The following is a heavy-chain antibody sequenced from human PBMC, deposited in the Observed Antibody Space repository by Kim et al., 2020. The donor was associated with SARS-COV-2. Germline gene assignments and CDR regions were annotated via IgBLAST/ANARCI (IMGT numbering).Heavy chain of an antibody. CDR3: SRGRYCIGSSCDRTEDFMNMDV. J-gene: IGHJ6*02. CDR2: IYPIDSDT. Sequence: GESLKISCEASGYSFTNYWIGWVRQLPGKSLEWMGIIYPIDSDTRYSPSFQGQVIISADKSLNTAYLQWVSLKASDTAVYYCSRGRYCIGSSCDRTEDFMNMDVWGQGTAVSVSS. CDR1: GYSFTNYW. V-gene: IGHV5-51*01. D-gene: IGHD2-2*02.